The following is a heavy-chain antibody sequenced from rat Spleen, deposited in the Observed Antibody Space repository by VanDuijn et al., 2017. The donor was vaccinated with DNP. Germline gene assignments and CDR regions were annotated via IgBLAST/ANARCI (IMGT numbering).Heavy chain of an antibody. D-gene: IGHD1-4*01. Sequence: QVQLKETGPGLVQPTQTLSITCTVSGFSLTTYYIQWVRQTPGKGLEWMGFIRNSGSTDYNSEFKSRLSISRDTSKNQVFLKMNSLKTEDTGVYYCARELPGYNPFDYWGQGVMVTVSS. J-gene: IGHJ2*01. CDR1: GFSLTTYY. V-gene: IGHV2-65*01. CDR3: ARELPGYNPFDY. CDR2: IRNSGST.